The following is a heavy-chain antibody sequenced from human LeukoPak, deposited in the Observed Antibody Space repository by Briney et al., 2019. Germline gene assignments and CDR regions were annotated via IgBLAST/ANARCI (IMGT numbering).Heavy chain of an antibody. CDR2: ISGSGGST. D-gene: IGHD3-22*01. Sequence: GGSLRLSCAASGFTFNSYAMSWVRQAPGKGREWVSAISGSGGSTYYADSVKGRFTISRDNSKNTLYLQMNSLRAEDTAVYYCAKCYYDSSGYYFGAFDIWGQGTMVTVSS. CDR3: AKCYYDSSGYYFGAFDI. CDR1: GFTFNSYA. V-gene: IGHV3-23*01. J-gene: IGHJ3*02.